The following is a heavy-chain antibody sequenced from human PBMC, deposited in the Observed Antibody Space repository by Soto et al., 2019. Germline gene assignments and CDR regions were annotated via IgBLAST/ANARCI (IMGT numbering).Heavy chain of an antibody. CDR2: IKTVSDGQTT. V-gene: IGHV3-15*01. Sequence: GGSLRLSCGASGFTFSHAWMNWVRQAPGKGLEWVGRIKTVSDGQTTDYAASLKGRFTISRDDSKNTLYLQMSSLKTEDTGVYYCTTENSNPPHAYYALDVWGQGTTVTVSS. CDR1: GFTFSHAW. CDR3: TTENSNPPHAYYALDV. J-gene: IGHJ6*02. D-gene: IGHD4-4*01.